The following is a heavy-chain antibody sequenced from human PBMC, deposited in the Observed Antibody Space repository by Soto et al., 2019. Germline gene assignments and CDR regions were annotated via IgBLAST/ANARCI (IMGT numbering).Heavy chain of an antibody. J-gene: IGHJ4*02. CDR2: ISYDGSNK. Sequence: QVQLVESGGGVVQPGRSLRLSCAASGFTFSSYGMHWVRQAPGKGLEWVAVISYDGSNKYYADSVKGRFTISRDNSKNTLYLQMNSLRAEATAVYYCAKSGVLRFLEWIDYWGEGPLVTVSS. CDR3: AKSGVLRFLEWIDY. D-gene: IGHD3-3*01. V-gene: IGHV3-30*18. CDR1: GFTFSSYG.